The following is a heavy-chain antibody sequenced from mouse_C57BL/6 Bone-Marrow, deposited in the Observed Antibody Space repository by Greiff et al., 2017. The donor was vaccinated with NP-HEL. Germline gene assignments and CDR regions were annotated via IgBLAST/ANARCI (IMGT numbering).Heavy chain of an antibody. CDR2: IYPRSGNP. CDR3: ARRPADYGSSYVFYWYFDV. V-gene: IGHV1-81*01. Sequence: QVQLQQSGAELARPGASVKLSCKASGYTFTSYGISWVKQRTGQGLEWIGEIYPRSGNPYYNEKFKGKATLTADKSSSTAYMDLRSLTSEDSAVYFCARRPADYGSSYVFYWYFDVWGTGTTVTVSS. J-gene: IGHJ1*03. D-gene: IGHD1-1*01. CDR1: GYTFTSYG.